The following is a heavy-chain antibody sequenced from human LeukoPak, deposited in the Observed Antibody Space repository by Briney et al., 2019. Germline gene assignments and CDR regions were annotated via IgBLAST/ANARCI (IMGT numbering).Heavy chain of an antibody. CDR2: IYYSGST. J-gene: IGHJ4*02. CDR1: GGSISSYY. V-gene: IGHV4-59*01. Sequence: SETLSLTCTVSGGSISSYYWSWIRQPPGKGLEWIGYIYYSGSTNYNPSLKSRVTISVDTSKNQFPLKLSSVTAADTAVYYCASYSSSSGVIDYWGQGTLVTVSS. CDR3: ASYSSSSGVIDY. D-gene: IGHD6-6*01.